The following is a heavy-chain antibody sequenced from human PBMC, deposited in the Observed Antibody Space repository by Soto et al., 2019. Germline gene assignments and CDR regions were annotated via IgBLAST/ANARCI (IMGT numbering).Heavy chain of an antibody. D-gene: IGHD3-10*01. J-gene: IGHJ5*02. Sequence: GESLTSSCKVSGYSFTRYWIVWVRQMPGKGPEWMGIIYPGDSDTRYSPSFQGQVTISADKSISTAYLQWSSLKASDTAMYYCARGYGGSTSWWFDPWGQGTLVTVSS. CDR1: GYSFTRYW. V-gene: IGHV5-51*01. CDR2: IYPGDSDT. CDR3: ARGYGGSTSWWFDP.